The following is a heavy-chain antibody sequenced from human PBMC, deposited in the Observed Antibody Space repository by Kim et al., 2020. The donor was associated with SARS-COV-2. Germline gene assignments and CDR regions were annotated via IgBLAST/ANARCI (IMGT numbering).Heavy chain of an antibody. CDR1: AFSFSGYD. J-gene: IGHJ6*02. V-gene: IGHV3-48*02. CDR2: IRNSGSTI. CDR3: ARVGLLGAYNMDV. Sequence: GGSLRLSCVVSAFSFSGYDMNWVRQAPGKGLEWVSYIRNSGSTIWYADSVKGRFTISRDNAKNSLYLQMNSLSDEDTAVYYCARVGLLGAYNMDVWGQGTTVTVSS. D-gene: IGHD3-16*01.